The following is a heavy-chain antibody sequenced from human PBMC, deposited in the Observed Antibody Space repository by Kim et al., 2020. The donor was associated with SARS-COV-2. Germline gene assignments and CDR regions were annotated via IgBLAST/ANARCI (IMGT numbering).Heavy chain of an antibody. CDR3: ARDPVVRAFMDV. Sequence: SETLSLTCTVSGGSISSSSYYWGWIRQPPGKGLEWIGSIYYSVSTYYNPSLKSRVTISVDTSKNQFSLKLSSVTAADTAVYYCARDPVVRAFMDVWGLGT. CDR1: GGSISSSSYY. V-gene: IGHV4-39*07. CDR2: IYYSVST. D-gene: IGHD3-10*01. J-gene: IGHJ6*02.